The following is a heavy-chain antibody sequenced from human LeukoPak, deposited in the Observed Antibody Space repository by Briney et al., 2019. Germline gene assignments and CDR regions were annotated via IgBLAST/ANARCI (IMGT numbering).Heavy chain of an antibody. J-gene: IGHJ4*02. CDR2: IIPIFGTA. V-gene: IGHV1-69*06. CDR1: GGTFSSYA. CDR3: ARGGYYDSSGYALNDY. D-gene: IGHD3-22*01. Sequence: ASVKVSCKASGGTFSSYAISWVRQAPGQGLEWMGGIIPIFGTANYAQKFQGRVTITADKSTSTAYMELSSLRSEDTAVYYCARGGYYDSSGYALNDYWGQGTLVTVSS.